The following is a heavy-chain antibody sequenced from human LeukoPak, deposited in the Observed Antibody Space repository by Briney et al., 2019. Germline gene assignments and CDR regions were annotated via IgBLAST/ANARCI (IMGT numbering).Heavy chain of an antibody. CDR3: AKSLVAVAGVIDY. CDR2: ISYDGSNK. Sequence: AGGSLRLSCAASGFTFSSYAMHWVRQAPGKGLEWVAVISYDGSNKYYADSVKGRFTISRDNSKNTLYLQMNSLRAEDTAVYYCAKSLVAVAGVIDYWGQGTLVTVSS. D-gene: IGHD6-19*01. V-gene: IGHV3-30*18. CDR1: GFTFSSYA. J-gene: IGHJ4*02.